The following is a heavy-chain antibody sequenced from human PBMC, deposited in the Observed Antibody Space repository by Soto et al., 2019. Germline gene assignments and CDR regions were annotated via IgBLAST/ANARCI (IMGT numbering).Heavy chain of an antibody. CDR3: ARGRGGYYYYGMDV. J-gene: IGHJ6*02. CDR2: IYYSGST. V-gene: IGHV4-59*01. D-gene: IGHD3-16*01. Sequence: SETLSLTCTVSGGPISSYYWSWIRQPTGKGLEWIGYIYYSGSTNYNPSLKSRVTISVDTSKNQFSLKLSSVTAADTAVYYCARGRGGYYYYGMDVWGHGTTVTVSS. CDR1: GGPISSYY.